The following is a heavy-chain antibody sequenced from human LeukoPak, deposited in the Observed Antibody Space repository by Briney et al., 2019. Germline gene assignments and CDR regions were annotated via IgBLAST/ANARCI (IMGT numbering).Heavy chain of an antibody. CDR2: ISAYNGDT. CDR1: GYTFINYG. V-gene: IGHV1-18*01. Sequence: GASVKVSCKASGYTFINYGITWVRQAPGQGLEWMGWISAYNGDTNYAQKFQGRVTMTRNTSISTAYMELSSLRSEDTAVYYCARDIGRPRSGSYFDYWGQGTLVTVSS. J-gene: IGHJ4*02. D-gene: IGHD1-26*01. CDR3: ARDIGRPRSGSYFDY.